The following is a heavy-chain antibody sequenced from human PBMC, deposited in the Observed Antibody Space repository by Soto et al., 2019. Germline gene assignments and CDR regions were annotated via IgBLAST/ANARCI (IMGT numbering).Heavy chain of an antibody. Sequence: GGSLRLSCAASGFTFSSYAMSWVRQSPGKGLEWISYISRTGNTIYYADSVKGRFTISRDNAQSSLFLQMNSLRVDDSAVYYCVKFYAAIYYYGMDVWGQGTTVTVSS. CDR1: GFTFSSYA. CDR3: VKFYAAIYYYGMDV. D-gene: IGHD2-2*01. V-gene: IGHV3-48*01. CDR2: ISRTGNTI. J-gene: IGHJ6*02.